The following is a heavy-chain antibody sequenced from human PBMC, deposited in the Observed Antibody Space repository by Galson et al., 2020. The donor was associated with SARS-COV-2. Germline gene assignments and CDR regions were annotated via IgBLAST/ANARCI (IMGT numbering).Heavy chain of an antibody. CDR2: ISSSSSYI. V-gene: IGHV3-21*01. CDR1: GFTFSSYS. J-gene: IGHJ5*02. Sequence: GGSLRLSCAASGFTFSSYSMNWVRQAPGKGLEWVSSISSSSSYIYYADSVKGRFTISRDNAKNSLYLQMNSLRAEDTAVYYCARDGSGWYVSWFDPWGQGTLVTVSS. D-gene: IGHD6-19*01. CDR3: ARDGSGWYVSWFDP.